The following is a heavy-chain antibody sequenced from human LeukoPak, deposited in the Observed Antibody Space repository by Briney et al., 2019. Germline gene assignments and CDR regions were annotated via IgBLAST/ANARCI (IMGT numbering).Heavy chain of an antibody. D-gene: IGHD1-7*01. Sequence: GGSPRLSCAASGFTFSTYAMSWVRQAPGKGREWVSGISESGGSTYYADFVKGRFTISRDNSKNTLYLQMNTLRAEDTAVYYCANPWNYGDFLNWGQGTLVTVSS. CDR3: ANPWNYGDFLN. J-gene: IGHJ1*01. CDR1: GFTFSTYA. CDR2: ISESGGST. V-gene: IGHV3-23*01.